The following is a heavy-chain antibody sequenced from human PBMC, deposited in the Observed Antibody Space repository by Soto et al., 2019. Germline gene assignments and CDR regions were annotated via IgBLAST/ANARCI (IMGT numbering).Heavy chain of an antibody. CDR3: ARGASSSWGFDP. Sequence: EVQLVESGGGLIQPGGSLRLSCAASGFTVSSNYMSWVRQAPGKGLEWVSVIYSGGSTYYADSVKGRFTISRDNSKNTLYLQMNRLRAEETAVYYCARGASSSWGFDPWGQGTLVTVSS. J-gene: IGHJ5*02. CDR1: GFTVSSNY. V-gene: IGHV3-53*01. D-gene: IGHD6-13*01. CDR2: IYSGGST.